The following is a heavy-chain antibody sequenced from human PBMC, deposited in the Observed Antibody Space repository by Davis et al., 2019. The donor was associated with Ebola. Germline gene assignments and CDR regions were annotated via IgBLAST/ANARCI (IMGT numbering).Heavy chain of an antibody. CDR1: GGSFSSHP. CDR3: ARAFDGGNYYFDY. V-gene: IGHV1-69*13. D-gene: IGHD3-9*01. Sequence: SVKVSCKTSGGSFSSHPISWVRQAPRQGLEWMGGIIPIFDTPHYAQKFQGRITITADASTSTAYMELSSLRSEDTATYFCARAFDGGNYYFDYWGPGTPVTVSS. J-gene: IGHJ4*02. CDR2: IIPIFDTP.